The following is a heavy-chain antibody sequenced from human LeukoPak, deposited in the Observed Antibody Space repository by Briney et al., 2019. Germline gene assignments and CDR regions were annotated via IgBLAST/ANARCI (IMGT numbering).Heavy chain of an antibody. V-gene: IGHV3-23*01. CDR3: AKGGAPLHYFDY. CDR1: GLTFSSYA. D-gene: IGHD1-26*01. J-gene: IGHJ4*02. CDR2: ISGSGGST. Sequence: GGSLRLSCAASGLTFSSYAMSWVRQAPGKGLEWVSAISGSGGSTYYADSVKGRFTISRDNSKNTLYLQMNSLRAEDTAVYYCAKGGAPLHYFDYWGQGTLVTVSS.